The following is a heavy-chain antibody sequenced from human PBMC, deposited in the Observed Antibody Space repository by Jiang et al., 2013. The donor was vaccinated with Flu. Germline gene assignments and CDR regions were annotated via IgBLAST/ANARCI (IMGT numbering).Heavy chain of an antibody. CDR3: AREYV. V-gene: IGHV3-7*03. J-gene: IGHJ6*04. Sequence: YYVDSVKGRFTISRDNAKNSLYLQMNSLRAEDTAVYYCAREYVWGKGTTVTVSS.